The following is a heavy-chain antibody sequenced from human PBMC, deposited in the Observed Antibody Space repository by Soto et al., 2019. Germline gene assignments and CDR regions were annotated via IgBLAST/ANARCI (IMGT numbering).Heavy chain of an antibody. D-gene: IGHD1-7*01. CDR2: ISSSSSYI. CDR3: AREGYNWNYKGDY. J-gene: IGHJ4*02. Sequence: EVQLVESGGGLVKPGGSLRLSCAASGFTFSSYSMNWVRQAPGKGLGXVSSISSSSSYIYYADSVKGRXXXSXXXXXXXXXXXXXXXRAEDTAVYYCAREGYNWNYKGDYWGQGTLVTVSS. CDR1: GFTFSSYS. V-gene: IGHV3-21*01.